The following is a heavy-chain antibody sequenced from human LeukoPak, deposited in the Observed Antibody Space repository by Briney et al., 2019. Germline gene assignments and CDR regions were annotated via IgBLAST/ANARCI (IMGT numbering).Heavy chain of an antibody. D-gene: IGHD2-2*01. V-gene: IGHV3-73*01. J-gene: IGHJ3*02. CDR3: TRHEVCSSTSCRTFDI. CDR2: IRSKANSYAT. Sequence: PGGSLRLSCAASGFTFSGSAMHWVRQASGKGLEWVGRIRSKANSYATAYAASVKGRFTISRDDSKNTAYLQMSSLKTEDTAVYYCTRHEVCSSTSCRTFDIWGQGTMVTVSS. CDR1: GFTFSGSA.